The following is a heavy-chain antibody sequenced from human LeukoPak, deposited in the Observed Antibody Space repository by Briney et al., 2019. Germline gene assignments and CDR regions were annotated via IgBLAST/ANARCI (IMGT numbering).Heavy chain of an antibody. CDR2: IIPIFGTA. V-gene: IGHV1-69*01. CDR1: GGTFSSYA. Sequence: SVKASCKASGGTFSSYAISWVRQAPGQGLEWMGGIIPIFGTANYAQKFQGRVTIIADESTSTAYMELSSLRSEDTAVYYCARDRRVPDCSSTSCYPHHFDYWGQGTLVTVSS. J-gene: IGHJ4*02. CDR3: ARDRRVPDCSSTSCYPHHFDY. D-gene: IGHD2-2*01.